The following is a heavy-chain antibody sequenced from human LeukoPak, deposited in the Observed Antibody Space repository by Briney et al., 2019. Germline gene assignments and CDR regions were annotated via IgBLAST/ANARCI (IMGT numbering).Heavy chain of an antibody. J-gene: IGHJ4*02. D-gene: IGHD3-10*01. V-gene: IGHV4-4*07. CDR3: ASSYTVRGVIWEDY. CDR1: GGSISSYY. CDR2: IYTSGST. Sequence: SETLSLTCTVSGGSISSYYRSWLRQPAGKGLEWIGRIYTSGSTYYNPSLKSRVTISVDTSKNQFSLKLSSVTAADTAVYYCASSYTVRGVIWEDYWGQGTLVTVSS.